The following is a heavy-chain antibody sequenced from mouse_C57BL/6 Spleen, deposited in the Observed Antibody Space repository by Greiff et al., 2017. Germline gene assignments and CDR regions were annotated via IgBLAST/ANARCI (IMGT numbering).Heavy chain of an antibody. CDR2: IRSGSSTI. Sequence: LVESGGGLVKPGGSLKLSCAASGFTFSDYGMHWVRQAPGKGLEWVAYIRSGSSTIYYADTVKGRFTISRDNAKNTLFLQMTSLWSENTAMYYWASRGSYAMDYWGQGTSVTVSS. CDR1: GFTFSDYG. CDR3: ASRGSYAMDY. V-gene: IGHV5-17*01. J-gene: IGHJ4*01.